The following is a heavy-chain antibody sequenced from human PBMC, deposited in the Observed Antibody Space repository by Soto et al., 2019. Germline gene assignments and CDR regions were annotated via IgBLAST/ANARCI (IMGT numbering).Heavy chain of an antibody. V-gene: IGHV6-1*01. CDR2: TYYRSKWYN. Sequence: SQTLSLTCAISGDSVSSNSAAWNWIRQSPSRGLEWLGRTYYRSKWYNDYAVSVKSRITINPDTSKNQFPLQLNSVTPEDTAVYYCARDKINTSCYVYNYYGLDVWGQGTTVTVSS. CDR3: ARDKINTSCYVYNYYGLDV. J-gene: IGHJ6*02. CDR1: GDSVSSNSAA. D-gene: IGHD2-2*01.